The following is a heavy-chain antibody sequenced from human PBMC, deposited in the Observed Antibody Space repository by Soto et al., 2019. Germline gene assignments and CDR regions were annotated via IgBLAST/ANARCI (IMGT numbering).Heavy chain of an antibody. V-gene: IGHV1-18*01. CDR3: ARDPGIAAAGRVRYGMDV. CDR1: GYTFTSYG. Sequence: QVQLVQSGAEVKKPGASVKVSCKASGYTFTSYGISWVRQAPGQGLEWMGWISAYNGNTNYAQKLQGRVTMTTDTSPSTAYMELRSLRSDDTAVYYCARDPGIAAAGRVRYGMDVWGQGTTVTVSS. D-gene: IGHD6-13*01. CDR2: ISAYNGNT. J-gene: IGHJ6*02.